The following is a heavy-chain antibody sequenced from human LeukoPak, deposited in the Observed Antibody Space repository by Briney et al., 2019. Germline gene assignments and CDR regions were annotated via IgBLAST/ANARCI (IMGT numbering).Heavy chain of an antibody. CDR1: GGTFSSYA. D-gene: IGHD1-26*01. J-gene: IGHJ4*02. CDR3: ARGGSYYFDY. V-gene: IGHV1-69*01. CDR2: IIPIFGTA. Sequence: SVKVSCKASGGTFSSYAISWARQAPGQGLEWVGGIIPIFGTANYAQKFQGRVTITADESTSTAYMELSSLRSEDTAVYYCARGGSYYFDYWGQGTLVTVSS.